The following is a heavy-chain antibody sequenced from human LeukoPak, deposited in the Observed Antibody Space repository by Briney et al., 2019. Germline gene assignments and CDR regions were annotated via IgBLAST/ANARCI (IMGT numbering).Heavy chain of an antibody. J-gene: IGHJ4*02. V-gene: IGHV3-30*04. CDR2: ISYDGSNE. Sequence: PGGSLRLSCAASGFTFSSYEMNWVRQAPGKGLEWVAVISYDGSNEYYADSVKGRFTISRDNSKNTLYLQMNSLRAEDTALYYCARAGYSSGWYEDYWGQGTLVTVSS. CDR1: GFTFSSYE. D-gene: IGHD6-19*01. CDR3: ARAGYSSGWYEDY.